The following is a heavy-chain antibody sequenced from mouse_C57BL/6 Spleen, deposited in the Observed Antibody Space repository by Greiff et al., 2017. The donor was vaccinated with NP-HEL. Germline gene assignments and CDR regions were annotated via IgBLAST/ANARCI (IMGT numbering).Heavy chain of an antibody. CDR3: ASVTTVEAWFAY. J-gene: IGHJ3*01. Sequence: VQLQQPGAELVKPGASVKLSCKASGYTFTSYWMQWVKQRPGQGLEWIGEIDPSDSYTNYNQKFKGKATLTVDTSSSTAYMQLSSLTSEDSAVYYCASVTTVEAWFAYWGQGTLVTVSA. D-gene: IGHD1-1*01. CDR2: IDPSDSYT. V-gene: IGHV1-50*01. CDR1: GYTFTSYW.